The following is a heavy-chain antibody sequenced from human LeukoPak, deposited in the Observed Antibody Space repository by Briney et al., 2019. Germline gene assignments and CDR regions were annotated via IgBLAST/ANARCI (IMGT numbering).Heavy chain of an antibody. V-gene: IGHV4-4*02. CDR2: IYHSGSS. J-gene: IGHJ6*03. D-gene: IGHD6-25*01. CDR1: GGSISTGNW. Sequence: SGTLSLTCAVSGGSISTGNWWSWVRQSPDKGLEWIGEIYHSGSSNYNPSLKSRVTMSIDNSKHHFSLSLMSVTAADTAVYYCAREGSRRLYMDVWGRGTTVTVSS. CDR3: AREGSRRLYMDV.